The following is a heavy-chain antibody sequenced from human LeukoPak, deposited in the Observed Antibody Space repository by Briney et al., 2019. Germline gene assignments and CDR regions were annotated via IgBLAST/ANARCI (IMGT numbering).Heavy chain of an antibody. D-gene: IGHD4-17*01. CDR2: RIGSGNK. CDR3: AKDLHYGDGRWEFDP. J-gene: IGHJ5*02. V-gene: IGHV3-23*01. CDR1: GFSFGTFA. Sequence: GGSLRLSCAASGFSFGTFAMTWVRQVPGKGLEWVSGRIGSGNKYYADSVKGRFTLSSDSSKNTVYLQMNSLRVEDTAIYYCAKDLHYGDGRWEFDPWGQGTLVTVSP.